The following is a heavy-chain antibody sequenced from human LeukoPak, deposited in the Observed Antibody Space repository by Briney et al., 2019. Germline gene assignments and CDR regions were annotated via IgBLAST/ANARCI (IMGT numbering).Heavy chain of an antibody. CDR2: FDPEDGET. V-gene: IGHV1-24*01. Sequence: ASVKVSFKVSGYTLTELSMHWVRQAPGKGLEWMGGFDPEDGETIYAQKFQGRVTMTEDTSTDTVYMELSSLRSEDTAVYYCATVHRDYVWGSYRYGDDYFDYWGQGTLVTVSS. CDR1: GYTLTELS. CDR3: ATVHRDYVWGSYRYGDDYFDY. D-gene: IGHD3-16*02. J-gene: IGHJ4*02.